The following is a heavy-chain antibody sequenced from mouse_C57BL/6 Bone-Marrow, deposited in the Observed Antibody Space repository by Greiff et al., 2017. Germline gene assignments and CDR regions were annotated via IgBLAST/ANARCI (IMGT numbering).Heavy chain of an antibody. CDR1: GYTFTSYW. CDR3: ARSGFAY. V-gene: IGHV1-59*01. J-gene: IGHJ3*01. Sequence: QVQLQQPGAELVRPGTSVTLSCKASGYTFTSYWMHWVKQRPGQGLEWIGVIDPSDSYTNYNQKFKGKATLTVDTSSSTAYMQLSSLTSEDSAVYCCARSGFAYWGQGTLVTVSA. CDR2: IDPSDSYT.